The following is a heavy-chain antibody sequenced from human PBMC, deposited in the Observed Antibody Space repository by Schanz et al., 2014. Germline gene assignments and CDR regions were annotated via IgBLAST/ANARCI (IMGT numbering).Heavy chain of an antibody. D-gene: IGHD5-12*01. V-gene: IGHV3-23*01. Sequence: EVQLMESGGGLVEPGGSLRLSCATSGFSLDIFAVSWVRQAPGKGLEWVSSFNDGGVNKYYADSVRGRFTISRDNAENTLFLQMNSLRAEDTAVYYCARKVVATIGGYYDNWGQGTLVIVSS. CDR2: FNDGGVNK. J-gene: IGHJ4*02. CDR1: GFSLDIFA. CDR3: ARKVVATIGGYYDN.